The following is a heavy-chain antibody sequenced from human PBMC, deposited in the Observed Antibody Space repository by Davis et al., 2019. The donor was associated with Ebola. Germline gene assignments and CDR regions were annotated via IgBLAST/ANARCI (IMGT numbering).Heavy chain of an antibody. J-gene: IGHJ4*02. Sequence: GESLKISCAASGFTFSGSAMHWVRQASGKGLEWVGRIRSKANSYATAYAASVKGRFTISRDDSKNTAYLQMTSLKTEDTAVYYCTTTTVTTDYWGQGTLVTVSS. CDR3: TTTTVTTDY. CDR2: IRSKANSYAT. D-gene: IGHD4-17*01. V-gene: IGHV3-73*01. CDR1: GFTFSGSA.